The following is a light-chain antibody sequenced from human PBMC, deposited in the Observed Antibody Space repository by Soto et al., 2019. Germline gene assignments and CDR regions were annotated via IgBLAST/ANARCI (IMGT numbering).Light chain of an antibody. J-gene: IGKJ1*01. Sequence: EIVLTQSPATLSLSPGERATLSCRASQSVTTTVAWYQQKSGQAPRLLIYGASTRATGVPGRFSGTGSGTEFTLTISSLQSEDSAVYYCQQYNHWWTFGQGTKVDIK. CDR3: QQYNHWWT. CDR1: QSVTTT. CDR2: GAS. V-gene: IGKV3-15*01.